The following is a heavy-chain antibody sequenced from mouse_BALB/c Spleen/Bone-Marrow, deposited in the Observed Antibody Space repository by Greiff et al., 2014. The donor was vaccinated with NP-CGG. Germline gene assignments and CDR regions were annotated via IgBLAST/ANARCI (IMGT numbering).Heavy chain of an antibody. CDR1: GFNIKDTY. CDR2: IDPANVNT. D-gene: IGHD1-1*01. CDR3: ASYVYGYYFDY. Sequence: DVKLVESGAELVKPGASAKLSCTASGFNIKDTYMHWVKQRPEQGLEWIGRIDPANVNTKYDPKFQGKATITADTSSNTAYLQLSSLTSEDTAVYYCASYVYGYYFDYWGQGTTLTVSS. V-gene: IGHV14-3*02. J-gene: IGHJ2*01.